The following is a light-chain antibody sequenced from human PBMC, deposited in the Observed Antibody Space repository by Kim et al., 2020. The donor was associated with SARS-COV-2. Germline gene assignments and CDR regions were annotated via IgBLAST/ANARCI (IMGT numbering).Light chain of an antibody. CDR2: RNN. V-gene: IGLV10-54*01. Sequence: QTATRTCTGNSNNFGNQGAAWLQKHQGHPPKLLSYRNNNRPSGISERFSASRSGNTASLTITGLQPEDEADYYCSAWDTNLSAWLFGGGTKVTVL. CDR3: SAWDTNLSAWL. CDR1: SNNFGNQG. J-gene: IGLJ3*02.